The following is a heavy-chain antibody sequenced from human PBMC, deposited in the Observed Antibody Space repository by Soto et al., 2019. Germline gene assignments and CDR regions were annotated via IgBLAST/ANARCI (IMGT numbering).Heavy chain of an antibody. CDR3: AKDGNDYGDYGVDV. J-gene: IGHJ6*02. Sequence: GGSLRLSCAASGFTFSSYGMHWVRQAPGKGLEWVAVISYDGSNKYYADSVKGRFTISRDNSKNTLYLQMNSLRAEDTAVYYCAKDGNDYGDYGVDVWGQGTTVTVSS. CDR2: ISYDGSNK. D-gene: IGHD4-17*01. V-gene: IGHV3-30*18. CDR1: GFTFSSYG.